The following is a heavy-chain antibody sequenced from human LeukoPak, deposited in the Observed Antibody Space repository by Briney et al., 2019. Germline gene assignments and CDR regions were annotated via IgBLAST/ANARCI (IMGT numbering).Heavy chain of an antibody. CDR3: AREGSGYPY. CDR2: INPNSGAT. J-gene: IGHJ4*02. CDR1: GYTFTGYY. Sequence: ASVKVSCMASGYTFTGYYMHWVRQAPGQGLEWMGWINPNSGATNYAQKFQGRVTMTRDTSISTAYMEVSRLRSDDTAVFYCAREGSGYPYWGQGTLVTVSS. D-gene: IGHD3-22*01. V-gene: IGHV1-2*02.